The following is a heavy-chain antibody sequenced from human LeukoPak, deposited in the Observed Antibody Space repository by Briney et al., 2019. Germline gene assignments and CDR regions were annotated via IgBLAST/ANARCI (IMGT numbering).Heavy chain of an antibody. Sequence: SGPTLVNPTQTLTLTCTFSGFSLSTSGVGVGWIRQPPGKALESLALIYWDDDKRYTPSLKSRLTINKDTHKNQVVLTMTNMDPVDTATYYCAHFQQLVTSFGFDYWGQGILVIVSS. J-gene: IGHJ4*02. CDR3: AHFQQLVTSFGFDY. CDR1: GFSLSTSGVG. V-gene: IGHV2-5*02. D-gene: IGHD6-13*01. CDR2: IYWDDDK.